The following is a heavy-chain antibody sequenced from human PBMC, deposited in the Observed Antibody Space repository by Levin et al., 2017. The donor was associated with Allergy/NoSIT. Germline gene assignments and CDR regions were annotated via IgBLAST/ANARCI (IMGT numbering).Heavy chain of an antibody. CDR2: IIPIFGTA. J-gene: IGHJ5*02. CDR3: ARRRILVVPAAAPFDP. D-gene: IGHD2-2*01. V-gene: IGHV1-69*13. CDR1: GGTFSSYA. Sequence: SVKVSCKASGGTFSSYAISWVRQAPGQGLEWMGGIIPIFGTANYAQKFQGRVTITADESTSTAYMELSSLRSEDTAVYYCARRRILVVPAAAPFDPWGQGTLVTVSS.